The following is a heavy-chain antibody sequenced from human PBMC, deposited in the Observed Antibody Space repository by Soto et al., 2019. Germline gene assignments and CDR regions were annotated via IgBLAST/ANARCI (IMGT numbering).Heavy chain of an antibody. J-gene: IGHJ6*02. D-gene: IGHD2-21*02. Sequence: EVQLVESGGGLVKPGGSLRLSCAASGFTFSSYSMNWVRQAPGKGLEWVSSISSSSSYIYYADSVKGRFTISRDNAKNSLYLQMNSLRAEHTAVYYCARAPWGGDSYGMDVWGQGTTVTVSS. CDR1: GFTFSSYS. CDR2: ISSSSSYI. CDR3: ARAPWGGDSYGMDV. V-gene: IGHV3-21*01.